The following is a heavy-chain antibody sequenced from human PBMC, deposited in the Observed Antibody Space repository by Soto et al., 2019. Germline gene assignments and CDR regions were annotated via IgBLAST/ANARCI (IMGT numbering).Heavy chain of an antibody. D-gene: IGHD3-16*01. J-gene: IGHJ5*01. CDR1: GDCISTVDHF. CDR3: ARGRDCLSGRCFPNWFDS. Sequence: SQTLSLTCSVPGDCISTVDHFWSWICQPPGQALEYIGYIYKSTTTYYNPSFESRVAISLDTSRSQFSLPLPSLPAAYPAAYFCARGRDCLSGRCFPNWFDSWGQGTLGTDSS. V-gene: IGHV4-30-4*01. CDR2: IYKSTTT.